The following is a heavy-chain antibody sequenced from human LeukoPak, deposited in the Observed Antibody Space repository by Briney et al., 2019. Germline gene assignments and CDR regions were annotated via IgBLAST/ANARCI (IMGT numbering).Heavy chain of an antibody. J-gene: IGHJ4*02. D-gene: IGHD3-22*01. CDR3: ARAHHDSSGYYYRFDY. V-gene: IGHV4-61*02. CDR1: GGSISSGSYY. CDR2: IYTSGST. Sequence: SQTLSLTCTVSGGSISSGSYYWSWIRQPAGKGLERIGRIYTSGSTNYNPSLKSRVTISVDTSKNQFSLKLSSVTAADTAVYYCARAHHDSSGYYYRFDYWGQGTLVTVSS.